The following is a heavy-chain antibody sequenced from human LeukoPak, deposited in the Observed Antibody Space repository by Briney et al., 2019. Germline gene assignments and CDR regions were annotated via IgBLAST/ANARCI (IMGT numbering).Heavy chain of an antibody. CDR2: ISGSENYI. Sequence: GGSLRLSCEASGFTFSDYYMSWIRQAPGKGLEWLAYISGSENYIYYADSVKGRFTISRDNAKNSVYLQMDSLRVEDAARYYCARDFIPAATFHSWGQGTRVTVSS. CDR1: GFTFSDYY. CDR3: ARDFIPAATFHS. J-gene: IGHJ4*02. D-gene: IGHD6-25*01. V-gene: IGHV3-11*04.